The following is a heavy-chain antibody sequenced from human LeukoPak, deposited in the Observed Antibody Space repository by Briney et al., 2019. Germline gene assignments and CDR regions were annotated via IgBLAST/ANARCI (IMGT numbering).Heavy chain of an antibody. CDR2: INLEGGEN. CDR1: GFSLSSDS. V-gene: IGHV3-7*01. J-gene: IGHJ4*02. D-gene: IGHD5-24*01. CDR3: AREKWLQGEVFDY. Sequence: PVGALRLSCADPGFSLSSDSTSCVRQALGKGLEWVANINLEGGENYKVDPGKGRFTISRDNAKNTLYLQMNSLRAEDTAVYYCAREKWLQGEVFDYWGQGTLVTVSS.